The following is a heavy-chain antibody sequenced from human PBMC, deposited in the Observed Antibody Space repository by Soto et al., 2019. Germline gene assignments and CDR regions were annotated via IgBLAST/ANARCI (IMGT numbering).Heavy chain of an antibody. V-gene: IGHV4-34*01. CDR2: SNHSGST. Sequence: QVQLQQWGAGLLKPSETLSLTCAVYGGSFSGYYWCWIRQRPGQGLEWVGESNHSGSTNYNPSLKSRVNIPVHTSKNTLSLKTSYVTAADKAVYYCATRSGDGFRFNWFDPWGQGTLVTVSS. D-gene: IGHD4-17*01. J-gene: IGHJ5*02. CDR3: ATRSGDGFRFNWFDP. CDR1: GGSFSGYY.